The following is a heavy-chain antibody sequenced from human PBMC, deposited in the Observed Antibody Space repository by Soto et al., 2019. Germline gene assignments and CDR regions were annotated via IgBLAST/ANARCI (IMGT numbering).Heavy chain of an antibody. Sequence: QVQLVESGGGVDQLGRSLRLSCAASGFTFRTYGMHWVRQAPGKGLEWLAVISNTGINKYYADSVKGRFTISRDNSRDTLFLQMNSLRGEDTAIYYCAKVIRADSTSSNFYYYSGLDVWGQGTTVTVSS. D-gene: IGHD6-6*01. CDR1: GFTFRTYG. J-gene: IGHJ6*02. CDR3: AKVIRADSTSSNFYYYSGLDV. CDR2: ISNTGINK. V-gene: IGHV3-30*18.